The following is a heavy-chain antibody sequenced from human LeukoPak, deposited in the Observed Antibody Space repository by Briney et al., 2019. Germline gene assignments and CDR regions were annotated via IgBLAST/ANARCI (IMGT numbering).Heavy chain of an antibody. CDR3: AKVRDSSGYYGYYFDY. V-gene: IGHV3-30*18. J-gene: IGHJ4*02. CDR1: GFTFSNYG. D-gene: IGHD3-22*01. Sequence: GGSLRLSCAASGFTFSNYGMHWVRQAPGKGLEWVAIISYDGSSKYYADSVKGRFTISRDSSKNTLYLQMNSLRAEDTALYYCAKVRDSSGYYGYYFDYWGQGTLVTVSS. CDR2: ISYDGSSK.